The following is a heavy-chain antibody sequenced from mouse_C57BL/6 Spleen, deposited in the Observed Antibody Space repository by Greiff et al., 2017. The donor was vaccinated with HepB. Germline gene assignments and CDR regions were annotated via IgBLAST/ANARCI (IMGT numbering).Heavy chain of an antibody. CDR1: GYTFTSYW. CDR3: ARLYYEAY. J-gene: IGHJ3*01. D-gene: IGHD2-4*01. V-gene: IGHV1-59*01. CDR2: IDPSDSYT. Sequence: VQLQQPGAELVRPGTSVKLSCKASGYTFTSYWMHWVKQRPGQGLEWIGVIDPSDSYTNYNQKFKGKATLTVDTSSSTAYMQLSSLTSEDSAVYYCARLYYEAYWGQGTLVTVSA.